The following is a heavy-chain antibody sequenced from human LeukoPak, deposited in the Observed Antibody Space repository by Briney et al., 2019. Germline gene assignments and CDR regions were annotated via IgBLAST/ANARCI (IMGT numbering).Heavy chain of an antibody. J-gene: IGHJ4*02. V-gene: IGHV1-2*02. Sequence: ASVKVSCKASGGTFSSYDISWVRQAPGQGLEWMGWISPNSGGTNYAQKFQGRVTMTSDTSISTAYMELSRLRSDDTAVYYCARGYCSSTSCYAYDSFDYWGQGTLVTVSS. D-gene: IGHD2-2*01. CDR3: ARGYCSSTSCYAYDSFDY. CDR1: GGTFSSYD. CDR2: ISPNSGGT.